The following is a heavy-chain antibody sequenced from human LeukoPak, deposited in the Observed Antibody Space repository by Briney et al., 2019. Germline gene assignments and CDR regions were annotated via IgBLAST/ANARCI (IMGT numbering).Heavy chain of an antibody. J-gene: IGHJ4*02. CDR1: GFTFSTSS. CDR2: ITSSSLYI. D-gene: IGHD6-19*01. Sequence: GGSLRLSCSASGFTFSTSSMNWVRQAPGKGLECVSSITSSSLYIYYADSVKGRFTISRDNAKNSLYLQMISLRAEDTAVYYCARGTGGWSDYWGPGTLVTVSS. CDR3: ARGTGGWSDY. V-gene: IGHV3-21*01.